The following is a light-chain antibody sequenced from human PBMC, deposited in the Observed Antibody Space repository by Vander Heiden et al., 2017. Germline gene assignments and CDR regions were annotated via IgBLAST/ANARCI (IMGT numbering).Light chain of an antibody. CDR3: QQYNSYSPLT. V-gene: IGKV1-5*03. CDR2: KAS. J-gene: IGKJ4*01. CDR1: QTISSW. Sequence: DIQMTQSPSTLSVSVGDRVNITCRASQTISSWLAWYQQKPGKAPKLLIYKASNLESGVPSRFSGSGCGTEFTLTISSRQPDDFATYYCQQYNSYSPLTFGGGTKVEIK.